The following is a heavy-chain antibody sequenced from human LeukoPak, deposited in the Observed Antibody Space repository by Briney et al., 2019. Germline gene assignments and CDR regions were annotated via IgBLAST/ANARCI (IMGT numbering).Heavy chain of an antibody. D-gene: IGHD6-19*01. V-gene: IGHV1-69*06. CDR1: GGTFSSYA. Sequence: SVKVSCKASGGTFSSYAISWVRQAPGQGLEWMGGIIPIFGTANYAQKFQDRVTITADKSTSTAYMELSGLRSEDTAVYYCAGMGGWYDYYFDYWGQGTLVTVSS. J-gene: IGHJ4*02. CDR2: IIPIFGTA. CDR3: AGMGGWYDYYFDY.